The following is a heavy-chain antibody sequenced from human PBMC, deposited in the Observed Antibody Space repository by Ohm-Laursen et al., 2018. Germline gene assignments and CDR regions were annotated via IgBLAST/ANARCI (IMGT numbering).Heavy chain of an antibody. CDR3: ARANYFDTSGYNY. CDR1: GGSISSYY. Sequence: SDTLSLTCTVSGGSISSYYWSWIRQPPGKGLEWIAYIYYSGRTDYNPSLKSRVTISVDTSKNQFSLKLSSVTAADAAIYYCARANYFDTSGYNYWGQGTLVTVSS. D-gene: IGHD3-22*01. J-gene: IGHJ4*02. V-gene: IGHV4-59*07. CDR2: IYYSGRT.